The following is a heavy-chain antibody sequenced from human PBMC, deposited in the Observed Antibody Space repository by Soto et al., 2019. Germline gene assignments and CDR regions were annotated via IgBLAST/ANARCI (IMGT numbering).Heavy chain of an antibody. Sequence: SVGSLRLSCAASGFTFSNYWMTWVRQAPGKGLEWVAYIKQDGSENYYVDSVKGRFTISRDNAKNSLYLQMNSLRAEDTAVYYCARDRRDWSHGGHYSDHWGQGTLVTVSS. CDR2: IKQDGSEN. CDR1: GFTFSNYW. J-gene: IGHJ4*02. V-gene: IGHV3-7*01. D-gene: IGHD1-1*01. CDR3: ARDRRDWSHGGHYSDH.